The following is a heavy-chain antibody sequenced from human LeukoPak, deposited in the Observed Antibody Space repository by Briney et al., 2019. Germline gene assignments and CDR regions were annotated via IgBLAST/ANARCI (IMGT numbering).Heavy chain of an antibody. Sequence: SETLSLTCTVSGGSISSSSYYWGWIRQPPGKGLEWIGSIYYSGSTYYNPSLKSRVTISVDTSKNQFSLKLSSVTAADTAVYYCARDRVTIFGVVRVRTYGMDVWGQGTTVTVPS. CDR1: GGSISSSSYY. CDR2: IYYSGST. J-gene: IGHJ6*02. D-gene: IGHD3-3*01. V-gene: IGHV4-39*02. CDR3: ARDRVTIFGVVRVRTYGMDV.